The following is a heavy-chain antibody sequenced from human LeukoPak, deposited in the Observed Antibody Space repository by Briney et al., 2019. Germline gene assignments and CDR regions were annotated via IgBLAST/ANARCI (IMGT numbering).Heavy chain of an antibody. CDR2: INWNSDSI. J-gene: IGHJ4*02. CDR3: ARDQGVAATIIDY. D-gene: IGHD5-12*01. V-gene: IGHV3-9*01. Sequence: GGSLRLSCAVSGFIFYDYAMHWVRQVPGKGLEWVSGINWNSDSIGYADSVKGRFTTSRDNAKNSLYLQMNSLRAEDTAVYYCARDQGVAATIIDYWGQGTLVTVSS. CDR1: GFIFYDYA.